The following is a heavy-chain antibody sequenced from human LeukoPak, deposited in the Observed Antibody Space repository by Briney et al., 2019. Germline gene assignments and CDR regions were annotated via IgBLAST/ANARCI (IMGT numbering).Heavy chain of an antibody. V-gene: IGHV6-1*01. D-gene: IGHD4-17*01. CDR1: GDSVSSNSAA. CDR2: AYYRSKWYN. CDR3: ARSPTVTTPFDY. J-gene: IGHJ4*02. Sequence: SQTLSLTCAISGDSVSSNSAAWNWIRQSPSRGLEWLGRAYYRSKWYNDYAVSVKSRTTINPDTSKNQFSLQLNSVTPEDTAVYYCARSPTVTTPFDYWGQGTLVTVSS.